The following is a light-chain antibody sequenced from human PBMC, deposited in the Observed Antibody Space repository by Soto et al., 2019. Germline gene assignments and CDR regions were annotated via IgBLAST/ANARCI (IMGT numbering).Light chain of an antibody. CDR3: QQYNSYSPWT. CDR2: AAS. J-gene: IGKJ1*01. Sequence: PGERVTLSCRASQSVSSSYLTWHQQKPGQAPRLLIYAASNRATGIPAKFSGSGSGTEFTLTISSLQPDDFATYYCQQYNSYSPWTFGQGTKVDIK. V-gene: IGKV3D-7*01. CDR1: QSVSSSY.